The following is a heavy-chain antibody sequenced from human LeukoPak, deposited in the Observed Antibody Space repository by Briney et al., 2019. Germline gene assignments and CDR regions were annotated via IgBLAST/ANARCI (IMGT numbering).Heavy chain of an antibody. D-gene: IGHD1-7*01. CDR3: ARQKYSWNYVYDY. V-gene: IGHV5-51*01. CDR1: GYSFTSYW. J-gene: IGHJ4*02. Sequence: GESLKISCKGSGYSFTSYWIGWVRQMPGKGLELMGIISPGDYDARYSPSFQGQVTLSADKSLSTAYLQWSSLKASDTAMYYCARQKYSWNYVYDYWGQGTLVTVSS. CDR2: ISPGDYDA.